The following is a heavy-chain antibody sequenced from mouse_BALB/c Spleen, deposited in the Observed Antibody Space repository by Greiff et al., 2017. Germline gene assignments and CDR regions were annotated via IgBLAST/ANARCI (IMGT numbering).Heavy chain of an antibody. J-gene: IGHJ3*01. CDR2: ISNGGGST. CDR3: ARQATMITTEFAY. V-gene: IGHV5-12-2*01. D-gene: IGHD2-4*01. CDR1: GFTFSSYT. Sequence: EVQVVESGGGLVQPGGSLKLSCAASGFTFSSYTMSWVRQTPEKRLEWVAYISNGGGSTYYPDTVKGRFTISRDNAKNTLYLQMSSLKSEDTAMYYCARQATMITTEFAYWGQGTLVTVSA.